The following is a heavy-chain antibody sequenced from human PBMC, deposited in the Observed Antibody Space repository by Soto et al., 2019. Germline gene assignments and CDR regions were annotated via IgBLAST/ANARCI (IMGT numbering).Heavy chain of an antibody. CDR1: GCRFRDYY. CDR3: ARDRRGENYFDS. Sequence: GGSLRRSCAASGCRFRDYYMSWIRQAPGKGPEWVSYISGSGSVIRYADSVRGRFTISRDNAKNSLYLQINSLRAEDTAIYYCARDRRGENYFDSWGQGTLVTVSS. CDR2: ISGSGSVI. J-gene: IGHJ4*02. V-gene: IGHV3-11*01.